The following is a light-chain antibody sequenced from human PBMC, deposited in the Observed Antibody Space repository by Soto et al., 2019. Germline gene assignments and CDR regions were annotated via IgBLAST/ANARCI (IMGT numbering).Light chain of an antibody. J-gene: IGKJ4*01. CDR2: KAS. CDR3: QQYNSSPLT. Sequence: DIQMTQSPSTLSASVGDRVTITCRASQSISSWLAWYQQKPGKAPNLLIYKASSLESGVPSRFSGSGSGTEFTLTISNLQPDDFATYYCQQYNSSPLTFGGGTKVVIK. V-gene: IGKV1-5*03. CDR1: QSISSW.